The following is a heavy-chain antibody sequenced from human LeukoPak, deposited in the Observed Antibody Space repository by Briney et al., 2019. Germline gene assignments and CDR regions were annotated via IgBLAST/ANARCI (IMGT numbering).Heavy chain of an antibody. Sequence: SETLSLTCIVSGGSISSRSYYWGWIRQPPGKGLEWIGSIFYSGSTYYNPSLKSRVTISVDTSKNQFSLKLSSVTAADTAVYYCARRLGVTDNDDAFHIWGLGTMVTVSS. V-gene: IGHV4-39*01. CDR3: ARRLGVTDNDDAFHI. CDR1: GGSISSRSYY. J-gene: IGHJ3*02. CDR2: IFYSGST. D-gene: IGHD2-8*01.